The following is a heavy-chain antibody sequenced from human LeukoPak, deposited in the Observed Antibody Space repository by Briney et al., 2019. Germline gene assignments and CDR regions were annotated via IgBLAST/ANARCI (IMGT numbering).Heavy chain of an antibody. CDR1: GFTFSSYS. Sequence: GGSLRLSCAASGFTFSSYSMNWVRQAPGKGLEWVSSISSSSSYIYYADSVKGRFTISRDNAKNSLYLQMNSLRAEDTAVYYWARDRGVEMATMGLDYWGQGTLVTVSS. V-gene: IGHV3-21*01. D-gene: IGHD5-24*01. J-gene: IGHJ4*02. CDR3: ARDRGVEMATMGLDY. CDR2: ISSSSSYI.